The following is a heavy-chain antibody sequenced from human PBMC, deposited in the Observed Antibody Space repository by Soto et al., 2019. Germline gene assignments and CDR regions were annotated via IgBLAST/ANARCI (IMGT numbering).Heavy chain of an antibody. Sequence: SGPTLVNPTQTLALTCTFYGFSVSTSGMRVSWIRQTPGKALECLGRIDWDDYKFYSVSIQTRLTSSKGTSENQVVLTMTNLDPVETATYYCARAYGSSPLEYWGQGTMLTVSS. CDR1: GFSVSTSGMR. J-gene: IGHJ4*02. CDR2: IDWDDYK. V-gene: IGHV2-70*04. D-gene: IGHD3-10*01. CDR3: ARAYGSSPLEY.